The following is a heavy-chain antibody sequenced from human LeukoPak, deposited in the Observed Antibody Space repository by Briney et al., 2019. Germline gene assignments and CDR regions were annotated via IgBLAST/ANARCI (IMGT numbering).Heavy chain of an antibody. J-gene: IGHJ4*02. CDR1: GFTFSRYS. CDR2: ISISSNYI. Sequence: GGSLRLSCAASGFTFSRYSMNWVRQAPGKELEWVSSISISSNYIYYTDSAKGRFTISRDNSKNTLYLQMNSLRAEDTAVYYCAKDFQWLRFGYYFDYWGQGTLVTVSS. D-gene: IGHD5-12*01. CDR3: AKDFQWLRFGYYFDY. V-gene: IGHV3-21*01.